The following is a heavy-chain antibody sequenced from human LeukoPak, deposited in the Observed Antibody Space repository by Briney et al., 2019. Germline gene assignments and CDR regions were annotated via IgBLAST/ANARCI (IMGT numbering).Heavy chain of an antibody. CDR1: GFTFSSYE. J-gene: IGHJ4*02. CDR2: ISSSGSTI. Sequence: GGSLRLSCAASGFTFSSYEMNWVRQAPGKGLEWVSYISSSGSTIYYADSVKGRFTISRDNSKNTLYLQMNSLRAEDTAVYYCAKELCLRCFLDYWGQGTLVTVSS. CDR3: AKELCLRCFLDY. D-gene: IGHD4/OR15-4a*01. V-gene: IGHV3-48*03.